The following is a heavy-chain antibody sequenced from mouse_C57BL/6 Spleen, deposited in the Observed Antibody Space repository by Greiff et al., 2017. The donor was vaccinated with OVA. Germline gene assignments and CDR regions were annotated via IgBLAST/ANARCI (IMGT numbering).Heavy chain of an antibody. V-gene: IGHV1-82*01. J-gene: IGHJ3*01. Sequence: QVQLQQSGPELVKPGASVKISCKASGYAFSSSWMNWVKQRPGKGLEWIGRIYPGDGDTNYNGKFKGKATLTADKSSSTAYMQLSSLTSEDSAVYFCAKGVYDYDGAYWGQGTLVTVSA. CDR1: GYAFSSSW. D-gene: IGHD2-4*01. CDR2: IYPGDGDT. CDR3: AKGVYDYDGAY.